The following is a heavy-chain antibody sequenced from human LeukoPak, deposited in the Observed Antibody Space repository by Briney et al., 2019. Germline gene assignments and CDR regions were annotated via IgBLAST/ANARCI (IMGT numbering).Heavy chain of an antibody. V-gene: IGHV1-69*01. J-gene: IGHJ3*02. CDR3: ARVRAMVTTSAFDI. CDR2: IIPIFGTA. Sequence: ASVKVSCKASGGTFSSYAISWVRQAPGQGLEWMGGIIPIFGTADYAQKFQGRVTITADESTSTAYMELSSLRSEDTAVYYCARVRAMVTTSAFDIWGQGTMVTVSS. CDR1: GGTFSSYA. D-gene: IGHD4-17*01.